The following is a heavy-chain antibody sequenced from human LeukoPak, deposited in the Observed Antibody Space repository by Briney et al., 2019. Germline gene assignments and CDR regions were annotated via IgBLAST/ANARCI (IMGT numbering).Heavy chain of an antibody. V-gene: IGHV3-23*01. CDR3: AKLVVVAASLGDLDY. Sequence: GGSLRLSCAVSGFTFSSYAMSWVRQAPGKGLEWVSAISGSGGSTYYADSVKGRFTISRDNSKNTLYLQMNSLRAEDTAVYYCAKLVVVAASLGDLDYWGQGTLVTVSS. CDR2: ISGSGGST. J-gene: IGHJ4*02. D-gene: IGHD2-15*01. CDR1: GFTFSSYA.